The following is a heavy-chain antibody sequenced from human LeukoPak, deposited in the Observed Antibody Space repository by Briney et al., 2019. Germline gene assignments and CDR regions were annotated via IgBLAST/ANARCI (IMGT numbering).Heavy chain of an antibody. V-gene: IGHV3-15*01. J-gene: IGHJ6*02. CDR3: TTDSSSWIYYYYGMDV. CDR2: IKSKTDGGTT. CDR1: GFTFSSYS. Sequence: GGSLRLSCAASGFTFSSYSMNWVRQAPGKGLEWVGRIKSKTDGGTTDYAAPVKGRFTISRDDSKNTLYLQMNSLKTEDTAVYYCTTDSSSWIYYYYGMDVWGQGTTVTVSS. D-gene: IGHD6-13*01.